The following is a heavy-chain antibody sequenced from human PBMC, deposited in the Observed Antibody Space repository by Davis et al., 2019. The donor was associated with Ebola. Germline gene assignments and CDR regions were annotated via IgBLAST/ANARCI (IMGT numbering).Heavy chain of an antibody. D-gene: IGHD6-19*01. CDR3: ANAVAGHYYYYYGMDV. CDR1: GFTFSSYA. J-gene: IGHJ6*02. CDR2: ISYDGSNK. Sequence: PGGSLRLSCAASGFTFSSYAMHWVRQAPGKGLEWVAVISYDGSNKYYADSVKGRFTISRDNSKNTLYLQMNSLRAEDTAVYYCANAVAGHYYYYYGMDVWGQGTTVTVSS. V-gene: IGHV3-30*04.